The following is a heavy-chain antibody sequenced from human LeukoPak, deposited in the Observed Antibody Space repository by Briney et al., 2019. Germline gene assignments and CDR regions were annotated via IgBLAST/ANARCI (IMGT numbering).Heavy chain of an antibody. D-gene: IGHD3-22*01. Sequence: GGSLRLSCAASGFTFSSSWMNWVRQSPGKGLEWVANIKEDGTEKYYVDSVKGRFAIFRDNAKNSLYLQMNSLRAEDTAVYYCARDGPLTPPSYYYDSSGYPEYYFDYWGQGTLVTVSS. V-gene: IGHV3-7*03. J-gene: IGHJ4*02. CDR2: IKEDGTEK. CDR1: GFTFSSSW. CDR3: ARDGPLTPPSYYYDSSGYPEYYFDY.